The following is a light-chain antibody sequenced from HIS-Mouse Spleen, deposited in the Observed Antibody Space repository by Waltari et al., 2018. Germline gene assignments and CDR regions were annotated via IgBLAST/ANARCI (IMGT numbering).Light chain of an antibody. CDR2: EGS. V-gene: IGLV2-23*01. J-gene: IGLJ3*02. Sequence: QSALTQPASVSGSPEQSITISCPGTSSDVGSYNLVSWYQQHPGKAPKLMIYEGSKRPSGVSNRFSGSKSGNTASLTISGLQAEDEADYYCCSYAGSSTWVFGGGTKLTVL. CDR3: CSYAGSSTWV. CDR1: SSDVGSYNL.